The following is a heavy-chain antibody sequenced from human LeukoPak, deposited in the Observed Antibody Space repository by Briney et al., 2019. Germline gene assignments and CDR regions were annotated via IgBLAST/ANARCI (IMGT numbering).Heavy chain of an antibody. CDR3: AREGVPAAEASYYYYYMDA. CDR2: ISYDGSNK. CDR1: GFTFSSYA. Sequence: GGSLRLSCAASGFTFSSYAMHWVRQAPGKGLEWVAVISYDGSNKYYADSVKGRFTISRDNSKNTLYLQMNSLRAEDTAVYYCAREGVPAAEASYYYYYMDAWGQGTTVTVSS. J-gene: IGHJ6*03. D-gene: IGHD2-2*01. V-gene: IGHV3-30*01.